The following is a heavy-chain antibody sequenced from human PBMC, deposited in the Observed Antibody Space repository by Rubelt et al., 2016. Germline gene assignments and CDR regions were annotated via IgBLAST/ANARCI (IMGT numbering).Heavy chain of an antibody. V-gene: IGHV1-3*01. CDR3: ARGGKYSSGWYPYYYGMDV. J-gene: IGHJ6*02. D-gene: IGHD6-19*01. CDR2: INAGNGNT. Sequence: MHWVRQAPGQRLEWMGWINAGNGNTKYSQKFQGRVTITRDTSISTAYMELSRLRSDDTAVYYCARGGKYSSGWYPYYYGMDVWGQGTTVTVSS.